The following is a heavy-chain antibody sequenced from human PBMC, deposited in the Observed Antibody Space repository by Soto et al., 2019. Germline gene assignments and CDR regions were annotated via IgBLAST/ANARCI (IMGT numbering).Heavy chain of an antibody. Sequence: QVHLVQSGAEVKKHGASVKVSCKGSGYTFTSYGITWVRQAPGQGLEWMGWISAHNGNTDYAQKLQGRVTVTRDTSTSTAYMELRSLRSDDTDGYYCARGRYGYYWGQGALVNVSS. J-gene: IGHJ4*02. D-gene: IGHD1-1*01. CDR2: ISAHNGNT. CDR1: GYTFTSYG. CDR3: ARGRYGYY. V-gene: IGHV1-18*01.